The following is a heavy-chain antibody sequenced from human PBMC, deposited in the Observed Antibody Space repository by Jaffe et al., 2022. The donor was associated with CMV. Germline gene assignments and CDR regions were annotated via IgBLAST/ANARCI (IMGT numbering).Heavy chain of an antibody. CDR1: GFSVTSNY. CDR3: ARVPPTYHYGMDV. V-gene: IGHV3-53*01. CDR2: IYTSGGT. Sequence: EVQLVESGGGVIQPGGSLRLSCAASGFSVTSNYMTWVRQAAGKGLEYVSVIYTSGGTYYADSVKGRFTISRDQAKNTLYLHMDSLTVEDTAMYYCARVPPTYHYGMDVWGQGTTVTVSS. J-gene: IGHJ6*02.